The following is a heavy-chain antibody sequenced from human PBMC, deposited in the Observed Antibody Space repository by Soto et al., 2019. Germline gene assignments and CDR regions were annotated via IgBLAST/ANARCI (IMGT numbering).Heavy chain of an antibody. CDR3: ARGGGTILAPLP. CDR1: GYTFTGYF. D-gene: IGHD3-3*01. Sequence: GASVKVSCKASGYTFTGYFMHWVRQAPGQGLEWMGWINPNSGATKYAQKFQGRVTLSRDTSIRTAYMELSGLRSDDTAVYYRARGGGTILAPLPWGQGTLVTVSS. V-gene: IGHV1-2*02. J-gene: IGHJ5*02. CDR2: INPNSGAT.